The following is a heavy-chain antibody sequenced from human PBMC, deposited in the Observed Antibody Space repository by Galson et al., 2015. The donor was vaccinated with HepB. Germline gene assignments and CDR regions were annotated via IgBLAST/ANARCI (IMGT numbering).Heavy chain of an antibody. CDR1: GGPISTYY. CDR3: ARVNSGAGAHGY. Sequence: ETLSLTCTVSGGPISTYYWSWVRQPPGKGLEWIGYISSTGRTSYNPSVESRVTISLDTSKNQFSLKLRSVTAADTAIYYCARVNSGAGAHGYWGQGTLVTVSS. CDR2: ISSTGRT. V-gene: IGHV4-59*01. J-gene: IGHJ4*02. D-gene: IGHD1-26*01.